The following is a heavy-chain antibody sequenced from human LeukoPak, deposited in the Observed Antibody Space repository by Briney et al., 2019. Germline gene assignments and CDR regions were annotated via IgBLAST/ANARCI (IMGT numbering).Heavy chain of an antibody. D-gene: IGHD6-13*01. CDR2: IIPIFGTA. Sequence: SVKVSCKASGGTFSSDAISWVRQAPGQGLEWMGGIIPIFGTANYAQKFQGRVTITADESTSTAYMELSSLRSEDTAVYYCARDKAAAGLGPFDYWGQGTLVTVSS. J-gene: IGHJ4*02. CDR3: ARDKAAAGLGPFDY. V-gene: IGHV1-69*13. CDR1: GGTFSSDA.